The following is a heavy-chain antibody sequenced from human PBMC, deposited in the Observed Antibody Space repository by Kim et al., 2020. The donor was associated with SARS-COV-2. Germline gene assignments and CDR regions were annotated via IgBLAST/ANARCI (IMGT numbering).Heavy chain of an antibody. D-gene: IGHD2-15*01. CDR3: AKDRSYYDCCCYSPFDY. CDR2: ISCNGSST. J-gene: IGHJ4*01. CDR1: GFTFSSYA. Sequence: GGSLRLSCAASGFTFSSYAMIWVRQAPGKGLEWVAVISCNGSSTFYADSVKGRFTISRDNSKNTLYLQMNSLRAEDTALYYCAKDRSYYDCCCYSPFDY. V-gene: IGHV3-23*01.